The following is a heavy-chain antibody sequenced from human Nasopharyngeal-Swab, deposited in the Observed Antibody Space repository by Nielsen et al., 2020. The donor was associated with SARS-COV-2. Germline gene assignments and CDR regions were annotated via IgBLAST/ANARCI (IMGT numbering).Heavy chain of an antibody. D-gene: IGHD3-22*01. CDR1: GFTFGDYA. V-gene: IGHV3-49*04. J-gene: IGHJ4*02. CDR3: TRDPRPYYYDSSGPSG. CDR2: IRSKAYGGTT. Sequence: GGSLRLSCTASGFTFGDYAMGWVRQAPGKGLEWVGFIRSKAYGGTTEYAASVKGRFTISRDDSKSIAYLQMNSLKTEDTAVYYCTRDPRPYYYDSSGPSGWGQGTLVTVSS.